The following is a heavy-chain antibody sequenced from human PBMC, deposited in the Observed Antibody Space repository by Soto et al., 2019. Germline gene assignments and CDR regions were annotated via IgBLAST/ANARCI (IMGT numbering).Heavy chain of an antibody. CDR1: GFTFSSYA. CDR3: TNAPARLGDKYYSMEL. J-gene: IGHJ6*03. Sequence: EVQLLESGGTLVQPGGSLRLFCAASGFTFSSYAILWVRQAPGQGLEWVSTISGNGGNTFYADSVKGRFTIPRDNSKTTVSLQMNSRRAEDTALYYCTNAPARLGDKYYSMELWGKGTSVTVSS. V-gene: IGHV3-23*01. CDR2: ISGNGGNT.